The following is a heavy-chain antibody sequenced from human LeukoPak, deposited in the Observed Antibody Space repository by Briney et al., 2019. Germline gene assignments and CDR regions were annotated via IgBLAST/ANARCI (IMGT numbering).Heavy chain of an antibody. D-gene: IGHD2-15*01. Sequence: RGSLRLSCAASGFTFSSDSMNWGREAPGKGLEWVSSISSSSSYIYYVDSGEGRFTISRDNAKNSLYLQMNSLRAEDTAVYYCARGKASEVAASPDYWGQGTLVTGSS. CDR2: ISSSSSYI. V-gene: IGHV3-21*01. J-gene: IGHJ4*02. CDR1: GFTFSSDS. CDR3: ARGKASEVAASPDY.